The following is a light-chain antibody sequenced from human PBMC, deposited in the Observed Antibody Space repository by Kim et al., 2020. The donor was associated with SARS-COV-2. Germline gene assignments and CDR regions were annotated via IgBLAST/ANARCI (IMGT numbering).Light chain of an antibody. CDR3: QQRSNWPSIT. V-gene: IGKV3-11*01. Sequence: SPGERAPLSCRASQSVSSYLAWYQQNPGQAPRLLIYDASNRATGIPARFSGSGSGTDFTLTISSLEPEDFAVYYCQQRSNWPSITFGQGTRLEIK. CDR1: QSVSSY. J-gene: IGKJ5*01. CDR2: DAS.